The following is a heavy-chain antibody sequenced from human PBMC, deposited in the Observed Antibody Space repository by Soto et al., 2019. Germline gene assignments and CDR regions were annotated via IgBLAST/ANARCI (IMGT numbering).Heavy chain of an antibody. Sequence: EGQLVESGGGLVLPGGSLRLSCAASGFTFSRYWMHWVRQAPGKGLVWVSRISSYGSDTHYADSVKGRFTISRDNAKNTLYLQMNSLRADDTAVYYCASNYAYAEGYYWYGIDVWGQGTTVTVSS. D-gene: IGHD3-16*01. CDR1: GFTFSRYW. J-gene: IGHJ6*02. CDR2: ISSYGSDT. V-gene: IGHV3-74*01. CDR3: ASNYAYAEGYYWYGIDV.